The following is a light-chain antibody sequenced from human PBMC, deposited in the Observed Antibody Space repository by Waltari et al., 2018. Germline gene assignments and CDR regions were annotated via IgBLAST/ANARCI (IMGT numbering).Light chain of an antibody. CDR3: CSYAGSYTLGV. Sequence: QSALTQPRSVSGSPGQSVTISCTGTSSDVGSYNYVSWFQQHPGKAPKLMIYDVTKRPSGVPERFAGSKSGITASLTISGLQADDEADYYCCSYAGSYTLGVFGGGTKLTVL. V-gene: IGLV2-11*01. J-gene: IGLJ3*02. CDR2: DVT. CDR1: SSDVGSYNY.